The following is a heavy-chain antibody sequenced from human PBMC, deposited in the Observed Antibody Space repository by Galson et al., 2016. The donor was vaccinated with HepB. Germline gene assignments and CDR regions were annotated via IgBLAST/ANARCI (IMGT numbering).Heavy chain of an antibody. Sequence: SLRLSCAASGLTFSIAWMSWVRQAPGKGLEWIGRIKSKTDGETTDYAAPVKGRFIISRDDSKNTLYLQLNSLKIEDTAIYYCSTDLGYIEGTGFASWGQGTLVTVSS. CDR1: GLTFSIAW. CDR3: STDLGYIEGTGFAS. CDR2: IKSKTDGETT. D-gene: IGHD2-8*02. V-gene: IGHV3-15*01. J-gene: IGHJ5*02.